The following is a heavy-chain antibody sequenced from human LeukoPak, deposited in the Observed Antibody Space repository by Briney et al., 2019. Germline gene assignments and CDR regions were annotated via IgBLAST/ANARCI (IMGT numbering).Heavy chain of an antibody. D-gene: IGHD3-10*01. J-gene: IGHJ6*02. CDR3: ARDQRITMVRSNYYGMDV. CDR2: INGGDGDT. CDR1: GYTFTTYA. V-gene: IGHV1-3*01. Sequence: ASVKVSCKASGYTFTTYAIHWVRQAPGQRPEWMGWINGGDGDTRYSQNFQDRVTITRDTSASTAYMELSSLRSEDTAVYYCARDQRITMVRSNYYGMDVWGQGTTVTVSS.